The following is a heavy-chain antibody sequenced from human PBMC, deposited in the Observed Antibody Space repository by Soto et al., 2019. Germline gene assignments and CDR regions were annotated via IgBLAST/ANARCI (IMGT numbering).Heavy chain of an antibody. Sequence: QVQLQESGPGLVKPSQTLSLTCTVSGGSISSGGYYWSWIRQHPGKGLEWIGYIYYSGSTYYNPSLKSRVTISVDTSKNQFSLKLSSVTAADTAVYYCARDSTSLYYYYYGMDVWGQGTTVTVSS. V-gene: IGHV4-31*03. CDR1: GGSISSGGYY. J-gene: IGHJ6*02. CDR2: IYYSGST. D-gene: IGHD2-2*01. CDR3: ARDSTSLYYYYYGMDV.